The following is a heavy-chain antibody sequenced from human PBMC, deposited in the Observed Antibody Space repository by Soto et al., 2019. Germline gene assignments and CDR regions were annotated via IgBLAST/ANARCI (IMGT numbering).Heavy chain of an antibody. D-gene: IGHD3-10*01. CDR2: IYYSGST. J-gene: IGHJ6*02. Sequence: SETLSLTCTVSGGSVSSGSYYWSWIRQPPGKGLEWIGYIYYSGSTNYNPSLKSRVAISVDTSKNQFSLKLSSVTAADTAVYYCARGFREYPVGFYGMDVWGQGTTVTVSS. CDR3: ARGFREYPVGFYGMDV. CDR1: GGSVSSGSYY. V-gene: IGHV4-61*01.